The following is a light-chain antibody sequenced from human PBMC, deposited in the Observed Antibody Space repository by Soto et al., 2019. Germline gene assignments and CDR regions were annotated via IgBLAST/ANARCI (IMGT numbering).Light chain of an antibody. Sequence: EIVLTQSPATLSLSPGERATLSCRASQSVSNYLAWYQQKPGQPPRLLIYDASNRATGIPVRFSGSGSGTDFALTISRRAPEDFAVYYCQQRSTWPPITFGQGTRLDIK. V-gene: IGKV3-11*01. J-gene: IGKJ5*01. CDR3: QQRSTWPPIT. CDR2: DAS. CDR1: QSVSNY.